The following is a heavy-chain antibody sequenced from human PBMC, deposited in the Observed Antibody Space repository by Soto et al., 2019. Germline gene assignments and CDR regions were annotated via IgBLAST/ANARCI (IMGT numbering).Heavy chain of an antibody. CDR3: ARERSGSYYG. Sequence: GASVKVSCKASGYTFTSYDINWVRQATGQGLEWMGWMNPNSGNTGYAQKFQGRVTMTRNTSISTAYKKLSRLKTEDTAVYYCARERSGSYYGWGQGTLVTVSS. CDR2: MNPNSGNT. J-gene: IGHJ4*02. V-gene: IGHV1-8*01. CDR1: GYTFTSYD. D-gene: IGHD1-26*01.